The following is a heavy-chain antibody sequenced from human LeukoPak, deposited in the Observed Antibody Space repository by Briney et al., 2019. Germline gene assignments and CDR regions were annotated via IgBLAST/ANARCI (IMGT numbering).Heavy chain of an antibody. CDR3: VFWSAKNWFDP. CDR2: INPNSGGT. Sequence: ASVKVSCKASGYTFTGYYMHWVRQAPGQGLEWMGRINPNSGGTNYAQKFQGRVTMTRDTSTSTVYMELSSLRSEDTAVYYCVFWSAKNWFDPWGQGTLVTVSS. D-gene: IGHD3/OR15-3a*01. CDR1: GYTFTGYY. J-gene: IGHJ5*02. V-gene: IGHV1-2*06.